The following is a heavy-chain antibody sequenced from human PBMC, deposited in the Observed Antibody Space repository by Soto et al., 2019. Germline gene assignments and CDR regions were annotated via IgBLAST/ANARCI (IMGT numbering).Heavy chain of an antibody. CDR1: GYSFTNYD. J-gene: IGHJ6*02. CDR2: MNPGNNQH. D-gene: IGHD6-19*01. V-gene: IGHV1-8*01. CDR3: ARDPHSSGWYGRGSFYYYGMDV. Sequence: ASVKVSCKTSGYSFTNYDIHWVRQAAGQGLEWMGWMNPGNNQHVYTQKFRGRVTVSTDTSISTAYMELSSLRSDDTAVYYCARDPHSSGWYGRGSFYYYGMDVWGQGTTVTVSS.